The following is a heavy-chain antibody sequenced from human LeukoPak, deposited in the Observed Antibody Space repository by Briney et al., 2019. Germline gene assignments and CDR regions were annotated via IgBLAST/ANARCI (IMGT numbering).Heavy chain of an antibody. CDR3: ARVECSSTSCYSDY. Sequence: PGGSLRLSCAASGFTFSSYGMHWVRQAPGKGLEWVAFIRYDGSNKYYADSVKGRFTISRDNAKNSLYLQMNSLRAEDTAVYYCARVECSSTSCYSDYWGQGTLVTVSS. J-gene: IGHJ4*02. CDR2: IRYDGSNK. V-gene: IGHV3-30*02. CDR1: GFTFSSYG. D-gene: IGHD2-2*01.